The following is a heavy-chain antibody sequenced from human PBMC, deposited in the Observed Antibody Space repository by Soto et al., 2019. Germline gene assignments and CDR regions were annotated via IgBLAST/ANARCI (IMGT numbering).Heavy chain of an antibody. J-gene: IGHJ4*02. V-gene: IGHV3-33*01. CDR1: GFTFSYYG. D-gene: IGHD2-15*01. CDR3: ARGGGGSYCSGGSCFFDY. CDR2: TWYDGSNK. Sequence: QVHLVESGGGVVQPGRSLRLSCAASGFTFSYYGMHWVRQAPGKGLEWVAITWYDGSNKYYADSVKGRFPISRDNSMNTLHLQMNSLRAEDTAVYYCARGGGGSYCSGGSCFFDYWGPGTPVTVSS.